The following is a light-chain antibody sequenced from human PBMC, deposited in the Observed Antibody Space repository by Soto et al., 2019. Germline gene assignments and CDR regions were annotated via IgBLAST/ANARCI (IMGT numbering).Light chain of an antibody. CDR2: DNN. J-gene: IGLJ2*01. V-gene: IGLV1-51*01. CDR1: SSNIGNNY. CDR3: GTWDSSLSAKV. Sequence: QSVLTQPPSVSAAPGLKVTISCSGSSSNIGNNYVSWYQQLPGTAPKLLIYDNNKRPSGIPDRFSGSKSGTSATLGITGLQTGDEADYYCGTWDSSLSAKVFGGGTKLTVL.